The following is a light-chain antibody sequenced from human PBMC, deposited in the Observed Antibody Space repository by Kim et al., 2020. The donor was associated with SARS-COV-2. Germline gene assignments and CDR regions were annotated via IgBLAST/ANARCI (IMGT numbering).Light chain of an antibody. J-gene: IGKJ5*01. CDR2: GTS. CDR3: QQYNKWPPT. CDR1: QSVSSN. V-gene: IGKV3-15*01. Sequence: VSPGERPPLSCRASQSVSSNLAWYQQKPGQAPRLLMYGTSTRVTAIPATFSGSGSGTEFTLTISSLQSEDFAIYYCQQYNKWPPTVGQGTRLEIK.